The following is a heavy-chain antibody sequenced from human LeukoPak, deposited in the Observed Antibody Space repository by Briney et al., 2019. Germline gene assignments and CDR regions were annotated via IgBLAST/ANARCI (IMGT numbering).Heavy chain of an antibody. Sequence: SETLSLTCTVSGGSISSYYWSWIRQPPGKEVEWFGYIFYNGSTNYSPSLKSRVTISVDTSQNQFSLKLTSVTAADTAVYYCARARYYYDNSVYPAVRFDFWGQGILVTVS. J-gene: IGHJ4*02. V-gene: IGHV4-59*01. CDR1: GGSISSYY. CDR2: IFYNGST. CDR3: ARARYYYDNSVYPAVRFDF. D-gene: IGHD3-22*01.